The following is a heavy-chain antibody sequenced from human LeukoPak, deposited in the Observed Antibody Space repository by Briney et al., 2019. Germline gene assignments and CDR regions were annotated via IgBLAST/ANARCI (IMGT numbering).Heavy chain of an antibody. J-gene: IGHJ6*02. CDR1: GFTFSNAW. CDR2: IKSKTDGGTT. V-gene: IGHV3-15*01. Sequence: GGSLRLSCAASGFTFSNAWMSWVRQAPGKGLEWVGRIKSKTDGGTTDYAAPVKGRFTISRDDSKNTLYLQMNSLRAEDTAVYYCARVEECYDSSGYYPRVGYGMDVWGQGTTVTVSS. D-gene: IGHD3-22*01. CDR3: ARVEECYDSSGYYPRVGYGMDV.